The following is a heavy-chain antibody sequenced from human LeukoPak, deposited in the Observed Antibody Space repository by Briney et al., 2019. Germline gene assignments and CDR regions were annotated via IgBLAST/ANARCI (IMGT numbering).Heavy chain of an antibody. CDR3: AGRGRDGYHPLFDY. J-gene: IGHJ4*02. D-gene: IGHD5-24*01. Sequence: SETLSLTCTVSGGSISSYYWSWIRQPPGKGLEWIGYIYTSGSTNYNPSLKSRVTISVDTSKNQFSLKLSSVTAADTAVYYCAGRGRDGYHPLFDYWGQGTLVTVSS. V-gene: IGHV4-4*09. CDR1: GGSISSYY. CDR2: IYTSGST.